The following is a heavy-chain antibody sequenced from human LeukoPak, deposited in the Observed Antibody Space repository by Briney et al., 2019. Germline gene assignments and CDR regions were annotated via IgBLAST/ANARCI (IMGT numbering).Heavy chain of an antibody. CDR2: ISYSGVAT. CDR3: AKESYSVQFNTWFDY. J-gene: IGHJ4*02. Sequence: GGSLRLSCAASGFTFSSHAMNWVRQAPGKGLEWVSGISYSGVATYYADSVKGRFTMSRDNSKNTLYLQMSSLRADDTAVYYCAKESYSVQFNTWFDYWGQGTLVTVSS. V-gene: IGHV3-23*01. CDR1: GFTFSSHA. D-gene: IGHD1-1*01.